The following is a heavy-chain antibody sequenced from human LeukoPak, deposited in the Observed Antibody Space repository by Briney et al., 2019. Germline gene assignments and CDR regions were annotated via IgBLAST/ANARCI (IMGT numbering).Heavy chain of an antibody. D-gene: IGHD2-2*01. Sequence: GGSLRLSCAAPGFTFSSYAMSWVRQAPGKGLEWVSAISGSGGSTYYADSVKGRFTISRDNSKNTLYLQMNSLRAEDTAVYYCAKDGSDIVVVPAADDAFDIWGQGTMVTVSS. CDR3: AKDGSDIVVVPAADDAFDI. CDR2: ISGSGGST. CDR1: GFTFSSYA. J-gene: IGHJ3*02. V-gene: IGHV3-23*01.